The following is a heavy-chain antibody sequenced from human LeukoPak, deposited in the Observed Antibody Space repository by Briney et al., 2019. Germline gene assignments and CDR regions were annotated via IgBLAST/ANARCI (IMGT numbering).Heavy chain of an antibody. J-gene: IGHJ4*02. CDR2: IGTAGDT. CDR3: AREEGCSSTSCSFDY. Sequence: GGSLRLSCAASGFTFSSYDMHWVRQATGKGLEWVSAIGTAGDTYYPGSVKGRFTISRENAKNSLYLQMNSLRAGDTAVYYCAREEGCSSTSCSFDYWGQGTLVTVSS. V-gene: IGHV3-13*01. CDR1: GFTFSSYD. D-gene: IGHD2-2*01.